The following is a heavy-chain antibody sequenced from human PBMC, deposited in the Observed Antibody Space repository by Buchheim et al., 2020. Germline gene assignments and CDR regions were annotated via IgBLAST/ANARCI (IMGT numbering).Heavy chain of an antibody. Sequence: QVQLVESGGGVVQPGTSLRLTCAASGFTFRNYGMHWVRQAPGKGLEWVALIWYDGSIEYEADSVKGRFTISRDNSRDTLYLQMDSLRVEDTAVYYCARHSSNGNFDYWGQGTL. J-gene: IGHJ4*02. CDR3: ARHSSNGNFDY. V-gene: IGHV3-33*01. D-gene: IGHD4-11*01. CDR2: IWYDGSIE. CDR1: GFTFRNYG.